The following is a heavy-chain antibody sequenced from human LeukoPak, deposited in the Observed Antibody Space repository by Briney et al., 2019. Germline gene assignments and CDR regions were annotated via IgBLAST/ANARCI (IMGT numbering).Heavy chain of an antibody. Sequence: SETLSLTCTVSGGSISSSSYYWGWIRQPPGKGLEWIGSIYYSGSTYYNPSLKSRVTISVDTSKNQFSLKLSSVTAADTAVYYCARAFPRLKGPVDYWGQGTLVTVSS. CDR2: IYYSGST. CDR1: GGSISSSSYY. CDR3: ARAFPRLKGPVDY. J-gene: IGHJ4*02. V-gene: IGHV4-39*07. D-gene: IGHD3-16*01.